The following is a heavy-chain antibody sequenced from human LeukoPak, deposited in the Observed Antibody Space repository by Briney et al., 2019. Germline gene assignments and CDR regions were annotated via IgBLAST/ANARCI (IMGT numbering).Heavy chain of an antibody. Sequence: GGSLRLSCAASGFTFSSYAMSWVRQAPGKGLEWVSAISGSGGSTYYADSVKGRFTISRDNAKNTLYLQMSSLRAEDTAVYYCAREGYYYYYMDVWGKGTTVTVSS. V-gene: IGHV3-23*01. CDR2: ISGSGGST. CDR1: GFTFSSYA. CDR3: AREGYYYYYMDV. J-gene: IGHJ6*03.